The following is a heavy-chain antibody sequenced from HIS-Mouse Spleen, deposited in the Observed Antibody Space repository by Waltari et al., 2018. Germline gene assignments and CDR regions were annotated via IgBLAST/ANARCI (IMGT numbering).Heavy chain of an antibody. CDR2: NSYDGRNK. CDR1: GFTFSSYG. Sequence: QVQLVESGGGVVQPGRSLRLSCAASGFTFSSYGMHWVRQAPGKGLGWVEVNSYDGRNKYYADAVKGRFTISRDNSKNTLYLQMNSLRAEDTAVYYCAKASSGWLDYWGQGTLVTVSS. CDR3: AKASSGWLDY. D-gene: IGHD6-19*01. V-gene: IGHV3-30*18. J-gene: IGHJ4*02.